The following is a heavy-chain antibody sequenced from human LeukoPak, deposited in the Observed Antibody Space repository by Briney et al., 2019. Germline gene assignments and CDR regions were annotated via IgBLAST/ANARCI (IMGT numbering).Heavy chain of an antibody. CDR2: ISSSSSTI. V-gene: IGHV3-48*01. Sequence: PGGSLRLSCAASGFTFSSYSMNWVRQAPGKGLEWVSYISSSSSTIYYADSVKGRFTISRDNSKNTLYLHMNSLRAEDTAVYYCARGNAFDTWGQGTMVTVSS. CDR1: GFTFSSYS. CDR3: ARGNAFDT. J-gene: IGHJ3*02.